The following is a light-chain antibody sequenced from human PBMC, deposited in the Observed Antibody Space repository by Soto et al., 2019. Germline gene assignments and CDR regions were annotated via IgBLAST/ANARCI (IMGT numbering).Light chain of an antibody. J-gene: IGLJ2*01. CDR2: EVR. V-gene: IGLV2-14*01. Sequence: QSALTQPASVSGSPGQSITISCAGTIRDVGAYNLVSWYQQHPGRAPQLIIYEVRNRPSGISFRFSGSKSGNTASLTISGRQAEDEADYYCSSYTSRSILIFGGGTELTVL. CDR3: SSYTSRSILI. CDR1: IRDVGAYNL.